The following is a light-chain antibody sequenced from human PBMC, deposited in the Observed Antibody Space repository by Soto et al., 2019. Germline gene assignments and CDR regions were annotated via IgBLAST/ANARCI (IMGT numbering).Light chain of an antibody. CDR3: HQYAFAPLT. V-gene: IGKV3-20*01. CDR2: HAS. CDR1: QGVGRNY. Sequence: EIVSTQSPGTLSLSAGERATLSCRASQGVGRNYLAWYQQKPGQPPRLLVYHASTTAAGIPDRFSGSGSGADFTLTINTLEPEDFAVYYCHQYAFAPLTFGGGTKVEI. J-gene: IGKJ4*01.